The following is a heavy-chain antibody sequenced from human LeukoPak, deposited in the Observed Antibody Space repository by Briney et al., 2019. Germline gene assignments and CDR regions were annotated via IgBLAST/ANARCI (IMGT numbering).Heavy chain of an antibody. CDR1: EFAFRSHG. D-gene: IGHD3-10*01. CDR2: VNREGSDK. J-gene: IGHJ4*02. V-gene: IGHV3-7*01. CDR3: ARDTGSGSYYNHLDY. Sequence: GGPLRLSCEASEFAFRSHGMNWVPQAPGKGLDGLPNVNREGSDKNYVDSVKGRFTISRDNSKNTLYLQMNSLRAEDTAVYYCARDTGSGSYYNHLDYWGQGTLVTVSS.